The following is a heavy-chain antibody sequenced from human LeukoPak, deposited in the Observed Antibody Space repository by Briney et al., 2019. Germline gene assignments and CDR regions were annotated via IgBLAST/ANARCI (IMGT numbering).Heavy chain of an antibody. J-gene: IGHJ5*02. CDR3: ARRGPTNWFDP. V-gene: IGHV4-59*08. CDR2: IYYSGST. CDR1: GGSISSYY. Sequence: SETLSLTCTVSGGSISSYYWSWIRQPPGKGLEWIGYIYYSGSTNYNPSLKSRVTISVDTSKNQFSLKLSSVTAADTAVYYCARRGPTNWFDPWGQGTLVTVSS.